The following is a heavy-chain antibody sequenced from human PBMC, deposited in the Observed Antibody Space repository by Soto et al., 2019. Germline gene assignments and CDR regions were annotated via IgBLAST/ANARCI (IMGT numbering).Heavy chain of an antibody. CDR1: GGSISNYY. V-gene: IGHV4-4*07. Sequence: ETLSLTCTVSGGSISNYYWTWIRQPAGKGLEWIGRIYTSGTTNYNPSLKSRVTMSVDTSKNQFSLKLSSVTAADTALYYCARQTTYSSSWYDYWGHGTLVTVSS. D-gene: IGHD6-13*01. CDR3: ARQTTYSSSWYDY. J-gene: IGHJ5*01. CDR2: IYTSGTT.